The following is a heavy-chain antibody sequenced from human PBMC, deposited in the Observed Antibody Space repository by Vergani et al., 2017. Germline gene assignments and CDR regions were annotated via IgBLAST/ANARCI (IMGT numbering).Heavy chain of an antibody. CDR2: MYTSGQT. CDR1: GASVSRGTYY. V-gene: IGHV4-61*02. J-gene: IGHJ3*02. CDR3: AREKGDLRGDAFDI. Sequence: QVQLQESGPGLLKPSQTLSLTCPVSGASVSRGTYYWTWIRQPAGKKLAWIVLMYTSGQTIYNPSLESRVTMSVDTSKNQFSLKLTSVTAADTAVYFCAREKGDLRGDAFDIWGQGTMVSVSS. D-gene: IGHD3-16*01.